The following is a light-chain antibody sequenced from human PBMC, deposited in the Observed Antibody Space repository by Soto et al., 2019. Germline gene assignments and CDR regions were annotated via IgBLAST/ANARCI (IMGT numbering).Light chain of an antibody. CDR3: MQAIQTPWT. CDR1: QIPVHSDGYNY. Sequence: DIVMTQSPLSLPVTPPEPASLSCRSSQIPVHSDGYNYLDWYLQKPGQSPQLLIYLGSNRASGVPDRFSGSGSGTDFTLKISRVEAEDVGVYYCMQAIQTPWTFGQGTKVDIK. V-gene: IGKV2-28*01. CDR2: LGS. J-gene: IGKJ1*01.